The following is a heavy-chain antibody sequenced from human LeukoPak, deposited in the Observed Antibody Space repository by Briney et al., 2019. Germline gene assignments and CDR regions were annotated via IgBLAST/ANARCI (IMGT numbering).Heavy chain of an antibody. CDR3: ARERHYSSSSSVDY. CDR1: GGSVSTYY. CDR2: IYYSGST. Sequence: SETLSLTCTVSGGSVSTYYWSWIRQHPGKGLEWIGYIYYSGSTYYNPSLKSRVTISVDTSKNQFSLKLSSVTAADTAVYYCARERHYSSSSSVDYWGQGTLATVSS. D-gene: IGHD6-6*01. J-gene: IGHJ4*02. V-gene: IGHV4-59*06.